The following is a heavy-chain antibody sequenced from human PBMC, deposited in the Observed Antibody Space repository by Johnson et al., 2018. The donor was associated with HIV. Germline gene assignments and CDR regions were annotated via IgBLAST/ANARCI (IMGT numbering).Heavy chain of an antibody. D-gene: IGHD4-23*01. V-gene: IGHV3-64*01. CDR3: ARGYVGTAFSPYLAFDI. J-gene: IGHJ3*02. CDR2: ISSNGGST. Sequence: VQLVESGGGLVQPGGSLRLSCAASGFTFSSYAMHWVRQAPGKGLEYVSAISSNGGSTYYANSVKGRFTISRDNSKNTLYLQMGSLRAEDMAVYYCARGYVGTAFSPYLAFDIWGQGTMVTVSS. CDR1: GFTFSSYA.